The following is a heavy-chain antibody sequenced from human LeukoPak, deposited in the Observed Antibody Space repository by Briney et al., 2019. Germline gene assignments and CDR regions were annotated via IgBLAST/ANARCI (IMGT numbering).Heavy chain of an antibody. D-gene: IGHD3-22*01. CDR2: ISGSGGST. Sequence: SGGSLRLSCAASGFTFSNSWMSWVRQAPGKGLEWVSAISGSGGSTYYADSVKGRFTISRDNSKNTLYLQMNSLRAEDTAVYYCAKAYLQANYYGSSGYSDYWGQGTLVSVSS. J-gene: IGHJ4*02. V-gene: IGHV3-23*01. CDR3: AKAYLQANYYGSSGYSDY. CDR1: GFTFSNSW.